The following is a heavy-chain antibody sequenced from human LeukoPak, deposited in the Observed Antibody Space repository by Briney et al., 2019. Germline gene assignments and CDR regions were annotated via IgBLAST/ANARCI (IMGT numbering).Heavy chain of an antibody. J-gene: IGHJ4*02. CDR3: ARAYSSGWSIFDY. V-gene: IGHV1-2*02. CDR1: GYTFTGYY. D-gene: IGHD6-19*01. CDR2: INPNSGGS. Sequence: ASVKVSCKASGYTFTGYYLHWVRQAPGQGPEWMGWINPNSGGSNSAQKFQGRVTMTRDTSISTAYMELSRLRSDDTAVYYCARAYSSGWSIFDYWGQGTLVTVSS.